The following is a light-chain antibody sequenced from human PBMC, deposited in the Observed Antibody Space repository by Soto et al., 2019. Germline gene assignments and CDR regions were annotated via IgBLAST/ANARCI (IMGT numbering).Light chain of an antibody. CDR2: GAS. CDR3: QQYYSFPRT. CDR1: QGISTW. Sequence: EIQLTQSPSSVSASVGDRVTITCRASQGISTWLAWYQQKAGKAPNLLIYGASTLQSGVPSRFSGSGSGTDFTLTISCLQSEDFATYYCQQYYSFPRTFGQGTKVDI. J-gene: IGKJ1*01. V-gene: IGKV1-12*01.